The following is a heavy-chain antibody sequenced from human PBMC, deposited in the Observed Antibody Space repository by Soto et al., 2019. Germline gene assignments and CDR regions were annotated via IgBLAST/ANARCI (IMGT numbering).Heavy chain of an antibody. CDR3: TKSRQRLDY. J-gene: IGHJ4*02. CDR1: GFTFSTYT. CDR2: IRSKDFGETT. V-gene: IGHV3-49*04. Sequence: PGGSLRLSCAASGFTFSTYTIHWVRQAPGKGLEWVGYIRSKDFGETTEYAASVKGRFTISRDDSKNVGYLQMNSLKPDDTAVYYCTKSRQRLDYWGQGTLVTVSS.